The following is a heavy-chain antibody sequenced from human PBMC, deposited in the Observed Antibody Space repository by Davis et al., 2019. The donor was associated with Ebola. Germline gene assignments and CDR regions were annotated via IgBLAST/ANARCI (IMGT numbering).Heavy chain of an antibody. Sequence: PGGSLRLSCVASGFRFSSYVMGWVRQAPGKGLEWVSRIGGSGDTADYGDSVRGRFTISRDNSKNTLYLQMNSLRAEDTAVYYCARGYSSGWVFDYWGQGTLVTVSS. CDR1: GFRFSSYV. V-gene: IGHV3-23*01. CDR3: ARGYSSGWVFDY. J-gene: IGHJ4*02. D-gene: IGHD6-19*01. CDR2: IGGSGDTA.